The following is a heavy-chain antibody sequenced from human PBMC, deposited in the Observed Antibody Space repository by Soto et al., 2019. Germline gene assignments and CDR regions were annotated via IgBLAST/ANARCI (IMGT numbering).Heavy chain of an antibody. CDR1: GGSFSDYY. J-gene: IGHJ6*02. CDR2: VNHSGST. Sequence: PSETLSLTCAVYGGSFSDYYWSWIRQPPGKGLEWIGEVNHSGSTDYNPSLKSRVTISVDTSKNQFSLRLSSVTTEDTAVYYCTRAEGQQLARGDYYGMDVWGQGTTVTVSS. V-gene: IGHV4-34*01. CDR3: TRAEGQQLARGDYYGMDV. D-gene: IGHD1-1*01.